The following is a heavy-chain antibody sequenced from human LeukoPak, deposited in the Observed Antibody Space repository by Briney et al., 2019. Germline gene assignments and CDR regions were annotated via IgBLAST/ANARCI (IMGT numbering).Heavy chain of an antibody. J-gene: IGHJ5*02. D-gene: IGHD3-3*01. Sequence: SETLSLTCTVSGYSISSGYYWGRIRQPPGKGLEWIGSIYHSGSTYYNPSLKSRVTISVDTSKNQFSLKLSSVTAADTAVYYCARDSGRFLEWLLFGGWFDPWGQGTLVTVSS. CDR2: IYHSGST. V-gene: IGHV4-38-2*02. CDR3: ARDSGRFLEWLLFGGWFDP. CDR1: GYSISSGYY.